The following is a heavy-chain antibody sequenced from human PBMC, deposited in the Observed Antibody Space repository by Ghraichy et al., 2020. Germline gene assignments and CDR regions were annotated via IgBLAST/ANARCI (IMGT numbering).Heavy chain of an antibody. Sequence: GGSLRLSCAASGFTYSSYAMHWVRQAPGKGLEWVAVISSDGSNKYYADSVKGRFTISRDNSKNTLCLQMNSLRAEDTAVYYCATYGSSWTNFDYWGQGTLVTVSS. D-gene: IGHD6-13*01. J-gene: IGHJ4*02. V-gene: IGHV3-30-3*01. CDR2: ISSDGSNK. CDR3: ATYGSSWTNFDY. CDR1: GFTYSSYA.